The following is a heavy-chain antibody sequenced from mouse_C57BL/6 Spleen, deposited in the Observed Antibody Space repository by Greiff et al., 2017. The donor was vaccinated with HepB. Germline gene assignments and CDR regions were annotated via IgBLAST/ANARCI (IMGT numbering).Heavy chain of an antibody. CDR1: GFTFSDYG. CDR2: ISSGSSTI. V-gene: IGHV5-17*01. J-gene: IGHJ4*01. CDR3: ARIGDYGSTY. Sequence: EVKLVESGGGLVKPGGSLKLSCAASGFTFSDYGMHWVRQAPEKGLEWVAYISSGSSTIYYADTVKGRFTISRDNAKNTLVLQMTSLRSEDTAMYYCARIGDYGSTYWGQGTSVTVSS. D-gene: IGHD1-1*01.